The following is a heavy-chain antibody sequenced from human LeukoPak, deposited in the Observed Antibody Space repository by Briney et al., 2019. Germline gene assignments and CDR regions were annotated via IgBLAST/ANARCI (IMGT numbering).Heavy chain of an antibody. V-gene: IGHV3-11*01. CDR2: ISNIGYSM. D-gene: IGHD3-9*01. CDR3: ARSRALRYFDL. J-gene: IGHJ4*02. Sequence: GRSLRLSCAASGFTFSDYYMSWVRQAPGKGLEWLAYISNIGYSMYYADSVKDRSTISRDNDQRSVDLQLNSLTADDTAVYYCARSRALRYFDLWGQGSLVTVSS. CDR1: GFTFSDYY.